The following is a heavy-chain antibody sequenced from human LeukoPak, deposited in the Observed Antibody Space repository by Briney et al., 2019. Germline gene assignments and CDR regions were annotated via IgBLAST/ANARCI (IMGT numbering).Heavy chain of an antibody. CDR3: AKGTSWISPYYYMDV. D-gene: IGHD2-2*01. CDR2: ISGSGGST. CDR1: GFTFSSYA. Sequence: GGSLRLSCAASGFTFSSYAMSWVRQAPGKGLEWVSAISGSGGSTYYADSVKGRFTISRDNSKNTLYLQMNSLRAEDTALYYCAKGTSWISPYYYMDVWGTGTTVTVSS. V-gene: IGHV3-23*01. J-gene: IGHJ6*03.